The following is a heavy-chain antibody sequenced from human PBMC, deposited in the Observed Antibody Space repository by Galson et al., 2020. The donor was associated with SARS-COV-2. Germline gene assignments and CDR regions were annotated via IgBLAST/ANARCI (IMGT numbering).Heavy chain of an antibody. CDR3: ARFTSGYYINILGFDF. CDR2: ISAHNGDT. CDR1: GYNFDIFG. D-gene: IGHD3-3*01. V-gene: IGHV1-18*04. J-gene: IGHJ4*02. Sequence: ASVKVSCKTSGYNFDIFGISWVRQAPGQGLEWLGWISAHNGDTEYSESLQGRVTMTTDTSTGTAYMELRRLRSDDTAMYYCARFTSGYYINILGFDFWGQGTLVTVSS.